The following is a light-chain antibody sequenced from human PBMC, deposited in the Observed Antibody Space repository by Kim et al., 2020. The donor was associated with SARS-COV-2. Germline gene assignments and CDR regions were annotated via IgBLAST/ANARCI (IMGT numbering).Light chain of an antibody. J-gene: IGLJ2*01. Sequence: APGKTARISCAGDNIESKSVLWYQQKPGQAPVLVISYDSDRPSGIPERLSGSNSDNTATLTISEVEAGDEADYYCQVWDSSSVHRVFGGGTKLTVL. V-gene: IGLV3-21*04. CDR3: QVWDSSSVHRV. CDR2: YDS. CDR1: NIESKS.